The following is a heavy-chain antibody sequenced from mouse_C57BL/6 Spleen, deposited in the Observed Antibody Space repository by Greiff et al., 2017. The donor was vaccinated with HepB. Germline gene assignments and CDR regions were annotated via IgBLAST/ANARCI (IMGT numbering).Heavy chain of an antibody. CDR3: ARSSFYDGYYTWFAY. Sequence: EVHLVESGGGLVQPGGSLSLSCAASGFTFPDYYMSWVRQPPGKALEWLGFIRNKANGYTTEYSASVKGRFTISRDNSQSILYLQMNALRAEDSATYYCARSSFYDGYYTWFAYWGQGTLVTVSA. CDR2: IRNKANGYTT. J-gene: IGHJ3*01. V-gene: IGHV7-3*01. D-gene: IGHD2-3*01. CDR1: GFTFPDYY.